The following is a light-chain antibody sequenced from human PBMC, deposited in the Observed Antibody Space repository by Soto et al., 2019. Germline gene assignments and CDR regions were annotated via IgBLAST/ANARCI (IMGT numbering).Light chain of an antibody. V-gene: IGKV3-15*01. CDR2: GAS. CDR1: QSVRSN. J-gene: IGKJ5*01. CDR3: QQYNNWPPIT. Sequence: EIVLTQSPGTLALSPWEGATLSFSASQSVRSNLAWYQQKPGQSPRLLIYGASTRATGIPARFSGSGSGTEFTLTISSLQSEDFAVYYCQQYNNWPPITFGQGTRLEIK.